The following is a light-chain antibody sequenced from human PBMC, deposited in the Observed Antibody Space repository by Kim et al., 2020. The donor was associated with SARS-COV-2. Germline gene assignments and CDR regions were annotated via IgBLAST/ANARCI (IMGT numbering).Light chain of an antibody. CDR3: QQYYSTPS. Sequence: ATITCKSSQSVSYSSNNKNYLAWYQQKPGQPPKLLIYWASTRESGVPDRFSGSGSGTDFTLTISSLQTEDVAVYYCQQYYSTPSFGPGTKVDIK. CDR1: QSVSYSSNNKNY. V-gene: IGKV4-1*01. CDR2: WAS. J-gene: IGKJ3*01.